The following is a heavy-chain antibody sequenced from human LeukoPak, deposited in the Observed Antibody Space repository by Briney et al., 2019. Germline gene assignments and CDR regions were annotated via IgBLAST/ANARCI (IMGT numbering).Heavy chain of an antibody. V-gene: IGHV1-69*02. D-gene: IGHD3-10*01. Sequence: EASVKVSCKASGGTFSSYTISLVRQAPGQGLEWMGRIIPILGIANYAQKFQGRVTITADKSTSTAYMELSSLRSEDTAVYYCAATGGSGSYDFDYWGQGTLVTVSS. J-gene: IGHJ4*02. CDR3: AATGGSGSYDFDY. CDR2: IIPILGIA. CDR1: GGTFSSYT.